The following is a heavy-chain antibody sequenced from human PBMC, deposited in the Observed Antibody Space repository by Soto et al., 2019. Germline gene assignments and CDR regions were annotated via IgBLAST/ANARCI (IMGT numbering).Heavy chain of an antibody. Sequence: SETLSLTCTVSGGSISSGGYYWSWIRQHPGKGLEWIGYIYYSGSTYYNPSLKSRVTISVDTSKNQFSLKLSSVTAADTAVYYCARAGIVVVQLHHAFDIWGQGTMVT. D-gene: IGHD3-22*01. J-gene: IGHJ3*02. CDR3: ARAGIVVVQLHHAFDI. CDR2: IYYSGST. V-gene: IGHV4-31*03. CDR1: GGSISSGGYY.